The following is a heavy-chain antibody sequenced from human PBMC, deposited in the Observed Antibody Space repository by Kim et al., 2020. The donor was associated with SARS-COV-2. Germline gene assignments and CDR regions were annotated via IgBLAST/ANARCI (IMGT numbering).Heavy chain of an antibody. D-gene: IGHD3-9*01. CDR3: NYDILTGYPPFDY. CDR1: GFTFSNAW. Sequence: GGSLRLSCAASGFTFSNAWMSWVRQAPGKGLEWVGRIKSKTDGGTTDYAAPVKGRFTISRDDSKNTLYLQMNSLKTEDTAVYYCNYDILTGYPPFDYWGQGTLGTVSS. CDR2: IKSKTDGGTT. J-gene: IGHJ4*02. V-gene: IGHV3-15*01.